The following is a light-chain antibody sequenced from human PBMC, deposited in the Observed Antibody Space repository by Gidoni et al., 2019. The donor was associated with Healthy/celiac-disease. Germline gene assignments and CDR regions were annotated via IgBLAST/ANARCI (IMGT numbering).Light chain of an antibody. J-gene: IGKJ1*01. Sequence: DIVMTQSPDPLAVFLGERATINCKSSQSVLYSPNNKNYLAWYQQKPGQPPKLLIYWASTRESGVPDRFSGSGSGTDFTLTISSLQAEDVAVYYCQQYYSTPWTFGQGTKVEIK. V-gene: IGKV4-1*01. CDR3: QQYYSTPWT. CDR2: WAS. CDR1: QSVLYSPNNKNY.